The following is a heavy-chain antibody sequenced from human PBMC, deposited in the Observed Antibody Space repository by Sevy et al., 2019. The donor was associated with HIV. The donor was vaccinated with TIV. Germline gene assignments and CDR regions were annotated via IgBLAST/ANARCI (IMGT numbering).Heavy chain of an antibody. V-gene: IGHV4-4*07. CDR3: AREADGYNYVAEY. Sequence: SETLSLTCTVSGGSISRFYWSWIRQPAGKGLEWIGRVYISGKTKYHPSLKSRVTMSVDTSKNQFSLKLNSVTAADTAVYYCAREADGYNYVAEYWGQGTLVTVSS. CDR2: VYISGKT. CDR1: GGSISRFY. D-gene: IGHD5-12*01. J-gene: IGHJ4*02.